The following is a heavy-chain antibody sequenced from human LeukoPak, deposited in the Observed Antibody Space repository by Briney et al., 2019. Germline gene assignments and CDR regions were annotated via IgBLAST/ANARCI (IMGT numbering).Heavy chain of an antibody. CDR1: GFTFSSYS. CDR2: ISSSSSYI. Sequence: GGSLRLSCAASGFTFSSYSMNWVRQAPGKGLEWFSSISSSSSYIYYADSVKGRFTISRDNAKNSLYLQMNSLRAEDTAVYYCASDSSGWYYFDYWGQGTLSPSPQ. CDR3: ASDSSGWYYFDY. D-gene: IGHD6-19*01. J-gene: IGHJ4*02. V-gene: IGHV3-21*01.